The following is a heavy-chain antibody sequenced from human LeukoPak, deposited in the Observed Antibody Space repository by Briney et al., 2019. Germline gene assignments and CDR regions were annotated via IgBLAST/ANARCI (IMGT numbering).Heavy chain of an antibody. V-gene: IGHV1-2*02. CDR2: INPNSGGT. D-gene: IGHD1-7*01. Sequence: VKVSCKASGYTFTGYYMHWVRQAPGQGLEWMGWINPNSGGTNYAQKFQGRVTMTRDTSISTAYMELSRLRSDDTAVYYCARDQTRRTGTIYYYYGMDVWGQGTTVTVSS. CDR3: ARDQTRRTGTIYYYYGMDV. CDR1: GYTFTGYY. J-gene: IGHJ6*02.